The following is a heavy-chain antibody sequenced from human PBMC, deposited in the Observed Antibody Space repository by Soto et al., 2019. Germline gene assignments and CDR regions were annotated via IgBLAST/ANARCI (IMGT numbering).Heavy chain of an antibody. CDR3: ARQGNRYYYDTSGYYLDY. CDR2: IYYSGNT. V-gene: IGHV4-59*08. D-gene: IGHD3-22*01. J-gene: IGHJ4*02. CDR1: DASISSYY. Sequence: SETLSLTCTVPDASISSYYWSWIRQSPGKGLEWIGCIYYSGNTYYNPSLKSRVTMSVDTPKNQFSLKLSSVTAADTAVYYCARQGNRYYYDTSGYYLDYWGPGTLVTVS.